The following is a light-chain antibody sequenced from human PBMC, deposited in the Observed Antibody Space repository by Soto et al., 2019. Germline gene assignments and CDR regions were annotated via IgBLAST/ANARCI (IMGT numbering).Light chain of an antibody. J-gene: IGKJ2*01. CDR2: GAS. CDR3: QQYHNLPYT. Sequence: EKVMTQSPATLSVSPGERATLSCRASQSVSGNLAWYQHKPGQAPRLLIYGASSRATDIPARFTGSGSGTAFALTNSSLQSEDFAVYYCQQYHNLPYTWGQGTRLEIK. V-gene: IGKV3D-15*01. CDR1: QSVSGN.